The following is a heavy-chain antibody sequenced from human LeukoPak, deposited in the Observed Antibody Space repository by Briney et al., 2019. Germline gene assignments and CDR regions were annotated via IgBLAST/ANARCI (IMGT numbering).Heavy chain of an antibody. CDR1: GGSISSSSYS. D-gene: IGHD3-10*01. Sequence: PSETLSLTCTVSGGSISSSSYSWGWIRQPPGKGLEWIGSIYYSGSTYYNPSLKSRVTISVDTSKNQFSLKLSSVTAADTAVYYCARHRKGITMVRGVYDYYYMDVWGKGTTVTISS. J-gene: IGHJ6*03. CDR3: ARHRKGITMVRGVYDYYYMDV. V-gene: IGHV4-39*01. CDR2: IYYSGST.